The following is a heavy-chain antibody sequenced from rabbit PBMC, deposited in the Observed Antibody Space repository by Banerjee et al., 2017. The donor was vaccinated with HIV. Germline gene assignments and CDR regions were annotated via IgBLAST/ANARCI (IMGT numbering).Heavy chain of an antibody. J-gene: IGHJ4*01. V-gene: IGHV1S43*01. D-gene: IGHD6-1*01. Sequence: QQQLVESGGGLVKPGASLTLTCTASGIDFSSYYWMCWVRRAPEKGLEMIACIYTAGGDRWFADWVNSRFTISRDTSLSTVDLTMTSLTAADTATYFCARWTAIVGYGCFDLWGPGTLVTVS. CDR3: ARWTAIVGYGCFDL. CDR2: IYTAGGDR. CDR1: GIDFSSYYW.